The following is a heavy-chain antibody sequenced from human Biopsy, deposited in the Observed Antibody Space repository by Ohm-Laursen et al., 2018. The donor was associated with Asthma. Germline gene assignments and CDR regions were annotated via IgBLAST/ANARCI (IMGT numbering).Heavy chain of an antibody. D-gene: IGHD5-12*01. V-gene: IGHV1-69*01. CDR2: LIPVLGTP. CDR3: ARGYSGSDRIVYYHSGLEV. Sequence: SVKVSCKSSGDSFSNYAISWVRQAPGQGLEWMGGLIPVLGTPDHAQMFEGRVTITADESTSTAYMELSSLSSEDTAVYYCARGYSGSDRIVYYHSGLEVWGQGTTVTVSS. J-gene: IGHJ6*02. CDR1: GDSFSNYA.